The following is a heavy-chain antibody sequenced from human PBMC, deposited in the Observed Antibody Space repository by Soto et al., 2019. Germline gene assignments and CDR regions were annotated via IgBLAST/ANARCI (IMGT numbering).Heavy chain of an antibody. D-gene: IGHD3-10*01. CDR1: GFSFSHYW. CDR2: ISPDGSTT. J-gene: IGHJ4*02. CDR3: ADSWLPTSY. Sequence: GWSLRLSCAASGFSFSHYWMHWVRQAPGKGLVWVSRISPDGSTTTYADSVKGRFTISRDNAKGTLYLQMNSLTVEDGAVYYCADSWLPTSYWGTGTMVTVSS. V-gene: IGHV3-74*01.